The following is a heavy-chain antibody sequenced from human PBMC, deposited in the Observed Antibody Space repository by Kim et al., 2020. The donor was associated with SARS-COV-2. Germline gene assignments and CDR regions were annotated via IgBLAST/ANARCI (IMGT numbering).Heavy chain of an antibody. V-gene: IGHV1-3*01. D-gene: IGHD1-26*01. CDR1: GYTFTSYA. J-gene: IGHJ4*02. CDR2: INAGNGNT. Sequence: ASVKVSCKASGYTFTSYAMHWVRQAPGQRLEWMGWINAGNGNTKYSQKFQGRVTITRDTSVSTAYMELSSLRSEDTAVYYCARSGRLLRPVDYWGQGTLVTVSS. CDR3: ARSGRLLRPVDY.